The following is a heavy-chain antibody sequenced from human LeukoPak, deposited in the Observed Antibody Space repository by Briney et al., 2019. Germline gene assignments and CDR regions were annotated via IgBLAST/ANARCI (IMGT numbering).Heavy chain of an antibody. D-gene: IGHD6-6*01. CDR1: GGSFSGYY. J-gene: IGHJ4*02. V-gene: IGHV4-34*01. CDR3: ARGGVYSSSYYFDS. CDR2: INHSGST. Sequence: SETLSLTCAVYGGSFSGYYWSWIRQPPGKGLEWIGEINHSGSTNYNPSLKSRVTISVDTSKNQFSLKLSSVTAADTAVYYCARGGVYSSSYYFDSWGQGTLVTVSS.